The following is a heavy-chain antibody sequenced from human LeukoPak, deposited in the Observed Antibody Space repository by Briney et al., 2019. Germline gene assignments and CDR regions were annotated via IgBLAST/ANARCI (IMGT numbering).Heavy chain of an antibody. CDR3: AREGRRSDCSSTSCYAKLYNWFDP. CDR2: IYYSGST. V-gene: IGHV4-59*01. D-gene: IGHD2-2*01. J-gene: IGHJ5*02. Sequence: SKTLSLTCTVSGGSISSYYWSWIRQPPGKGLGWIGYIYYSGSTNYNPSLKSRVTISVDTSKNQFSLKLSSVTAADTAVYYCAREGRRSDCSSTSCYAKLYNWFDPWGQGTLVTVSS. CDR1: GGSISSYY.